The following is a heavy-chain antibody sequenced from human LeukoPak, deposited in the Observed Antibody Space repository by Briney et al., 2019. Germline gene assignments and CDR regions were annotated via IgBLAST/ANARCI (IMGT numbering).Heavy chain of an antibody. D-gene: IGHD1-26*01. Sequence: SETLSLTCTVSGGSISSYYWSWIRQPPGKGLEWIGYMYYSGSTNYNPSTNYNPSLKSRVTISVDTSKSQFSLKLSSVTAADTAVYYCARDVGATPGYFDYWGQGTLVTVSS. V-gene: IGHV4-59*01. CDR3: ARDVGATPGYFDY. J-gene: IGHJ4*02. CDR1: GGSISSYY. CDR2: MYYSGST.